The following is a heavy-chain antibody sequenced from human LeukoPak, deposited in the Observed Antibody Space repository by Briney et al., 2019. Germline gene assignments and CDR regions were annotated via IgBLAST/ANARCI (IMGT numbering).Heavy chain of an antibody. Sequence: SETLSLTCTVSGGSISSYYWSWIRQPPGKGLEWIGYIYTSGSTNYNPSLKSRVTISVDTSKTHFTLQLISVTAAETAVYYCAIQLHYHYYYMDVGGKGTTVTVPS. CDR2: IYTSGST. CDR3: AIQLHYHYYYMDV. D-gene: IGHD1-1*01. V-gene: IGHV4-4*09. J-gene: IGHJ6*03. CDR1: GGSISSYY.